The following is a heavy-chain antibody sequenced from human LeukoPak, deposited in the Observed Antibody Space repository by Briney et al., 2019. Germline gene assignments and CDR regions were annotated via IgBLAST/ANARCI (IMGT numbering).Heavy chain of an antibody. CDR3: ARDGLLGDAFDI. Sequence: GGSLRLSCAASGFTFSSYSMNWVRQAPGKGLEWVSSISSSSSYIYYADSVKGRFTISRDNAKNSLYLQVNSLRAEDTAVYYCARDGLLGDAFDIWGQGTMVTVSS. J-gene: IGHJ3*02. CDR1: GFTFSSYS. D-gene: IGHD1-26*01. CDR2: ISSSSSYI. V-gene: IGHV3-21*01.